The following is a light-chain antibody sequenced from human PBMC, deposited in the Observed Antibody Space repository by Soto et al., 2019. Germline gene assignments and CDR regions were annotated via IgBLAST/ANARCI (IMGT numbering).Light chain of an antibody. Sequence: QSVLTQPPSVSAAPGQKVTISCSGSSSNVGNNFVSWYQQLPGTAPKLLIYDNHKRPSGIPERFSGSKSGTSASLGITGLLTGDEADYYCGAWDDAQSADVFGTGTKLTVL. CDR2: DNH. J-gene: IGLJ1*01. V-gene: IGLV1-51*01. CDR3: GAWDDAQSADV. CDR1: SSNVGNNF.